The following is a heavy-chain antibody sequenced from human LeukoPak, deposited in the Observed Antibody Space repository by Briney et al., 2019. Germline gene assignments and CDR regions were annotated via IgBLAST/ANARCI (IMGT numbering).Heavy chain of an antibody. CDR1: ELTFSSYP. V-gene: IGHV3-23*01. Sequence: HPGGSLKLPVAPPELTFSSYPITWSRKPPGKGLGWSSAIGGSGGSTYYADSVKGRFTISRDNSKNTLYLQMNSLRAEDTAVYYCAKVMTRTMVRGVPPSDYWGQGTLVTVSS. D-gene: IGHD3-10*01. J-gene: IGHJ4*02. CDR2: IGGSGGST. CDR3: AKVMTRTMVRGVPPSDY.